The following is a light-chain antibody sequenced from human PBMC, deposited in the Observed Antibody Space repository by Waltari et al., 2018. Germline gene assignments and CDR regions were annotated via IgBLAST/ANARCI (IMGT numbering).Light chain of an antibody. CDR1: QDITNY. V-gene: IGKV1-33*01. CDR3: QQYDNLPIT. CDR2: DAS. J-gene: IGKJ5*01. Sequence: DIQMTQSPSSLSASVDDRVTITCQASQDITNYLNWYQQKPGRAPKLLIYDASYLQTGVPSRFSGSGSGTDFTFTISSLQPEDIATYYCQQYDNLPITFGQGTRLDIK.